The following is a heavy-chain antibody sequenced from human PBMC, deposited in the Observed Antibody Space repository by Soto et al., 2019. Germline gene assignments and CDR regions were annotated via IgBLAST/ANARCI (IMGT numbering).Heavy chain of an antibody. CDR3: ARNPIIEYSSSSGAFDI. CDR1: GGPFSSYA. J-gene: IGHJ3*02. V-gene: IGHV1-69*13. CDR2: MLPIFGTA. Sequence: SVKVSFKACGGPFSSYAISLVRQAPGQGLEWMGGMLPIFGTANYAQKFQGRVTITADESTSTAYMELSSLRSEDTAVYYCARNPIIEYSSSSGAFDIWGHGTMVTVSS. D-gene: IGHD6-6*01.